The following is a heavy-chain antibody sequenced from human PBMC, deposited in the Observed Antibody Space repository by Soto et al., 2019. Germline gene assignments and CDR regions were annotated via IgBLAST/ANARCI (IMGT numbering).Heavy chain of an antibody. CDR2: IRQDGGEK. D-gene: IGHD6-19*01. CDR3: ARVQVAEDS. Sequence: GGSLRLSCVASGCTFSDYWMSWVRQAPGKGREWVANIRQDGGEKYDLDSVKGRFTISRENAKKSLFLQMNSLRLEDTAVYYCARVQVAEDSWGQGTLVPVSS. CDR1: GCTFSDYW. J-gene: IGHJ4*02. V-gene: IGHV3-7*01.